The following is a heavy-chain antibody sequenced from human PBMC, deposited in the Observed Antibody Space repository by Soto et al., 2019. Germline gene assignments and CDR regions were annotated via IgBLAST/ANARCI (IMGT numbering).Heavy chain of an antibody. V-gene: IGHV3-30*18. CDR2: ISYDGSNK. CDR3: AKERADYVWGSYRYNFDY. J-gene: IGHJ4*02. Sequence: QVQLVESGGGVVQPGRSLRLSCAASGFTFSSYGMHWVRQAPGKGLEWVAVISYDGSNKYYADSVKGRFTISRDNSKNSLYLQTNRLTAEDTAVYYCAKERADYVWGSYRYNFDYWGQGTLVTFSS. D-gene: IGHD3-16*02. CDR1: GFTFSSYG.